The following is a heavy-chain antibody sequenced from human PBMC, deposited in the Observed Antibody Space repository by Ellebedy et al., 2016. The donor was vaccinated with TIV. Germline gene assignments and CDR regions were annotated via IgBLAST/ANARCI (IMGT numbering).Heavy chain of an antibody. J-gene: IGHJ6*02. Sequence: PGGSLRLSCAASGFTFSTYWMHWVRQAPGKGLVWVSCIHSDGSSTRYADSVKGRFTISRDNAKNTLYLQMNSLRAEYTAVYYCARNQYYDFWSGYLGMDVWGQGTTVTVSS. V-gene: IGHV3-74*01. CDR3: ARNQYYDFWSGYLGMDV. CDR1: GFTFSTYW. CDR2: IHSDGSST. D-gene: IGHD3-3*01.